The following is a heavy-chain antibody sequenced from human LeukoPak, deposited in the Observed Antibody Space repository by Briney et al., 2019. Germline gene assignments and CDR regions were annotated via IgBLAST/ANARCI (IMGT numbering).Heavy chain of an antibody. D-gene: IGHD3-9*01. CDR2: ISDHFGTT. J-gene: IGHJ3*02. CDR3: ARDRSAASYYDILTAWMPDAFEI. V-gene: IGHV1-18*01. CDR1: GYNFNSFG. Sequence: GASVKVSCKASGYNFNSFGISWVRQAPGQGLEWMGWISDHFGTTKFAQTFQGRVSMTTDTSTSTAYMELRGLTSADTAVYYCARDRSAASYYDILTAWMPDAFEIWGQGTLIFVSS.